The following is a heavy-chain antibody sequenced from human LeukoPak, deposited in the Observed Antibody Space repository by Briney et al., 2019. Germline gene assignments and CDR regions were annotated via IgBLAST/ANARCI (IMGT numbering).Heavy chain of an antibody. CDR1: GYTFANYD. V-gene: IGHV1-8*01. CDR3: VRVGFDGSGWYPNLDF. D-gene: IGHD6-19*01. CDR2: MNPNSGNT. J-gene: IGHJ4*02. Sequence: ASVKVSCKASGYTFANYDINWVRRAAGQGLEWMGWMNPNSGNTAYAQKLQGRVTFSRTSSISTAYMELSSLRSEDTAVYYCVRVGFDGSGWYPNLDFWGQGTLVTVSS.